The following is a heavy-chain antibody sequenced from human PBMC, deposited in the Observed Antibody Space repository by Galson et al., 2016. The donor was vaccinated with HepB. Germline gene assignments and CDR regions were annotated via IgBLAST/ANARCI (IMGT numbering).Heavy chain of an antibody. J-gene: IGHJ4*02. CDR2: ISGSGGST. CDR1: GFTFSSYA. V-gene: IGHV3-23*01. Sequence: SLRLSCAASGFTFSSYAMSWVRQAPGKGLEWVSAISGSGGSTYYADSVKGRFTISRDNSINTLYLQMNSLSAEDTALYYCARDSGLWTAVALFDSWGQGSLVTVSS. CDR3: ARDSGLWTAVALFDS. D-gene: IGHD3/OR15-3a*01.